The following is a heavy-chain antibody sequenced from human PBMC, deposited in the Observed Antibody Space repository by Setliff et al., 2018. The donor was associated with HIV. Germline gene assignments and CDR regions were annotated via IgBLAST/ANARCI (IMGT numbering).Heavy chain of an antibody. CDR2: IYHSGAT. D-gene: IGHD4-17*01. CDR1: GDSVTTPYY. CDR3: ARHSPVTTEDYMDV. V-gene: IGHV4-38-2*02. J-gene: IGHJ6*03. Sequence: SETLSLTCTVSGDSVTTPYYWGWIRQPPGKGLEWVGSIYHSGATYFTPSLKSRVTLSVDTSKNQFFLRLTSVSAADTGLYFCARHSPVTTEDYMDVWGKGTTVTVSS.